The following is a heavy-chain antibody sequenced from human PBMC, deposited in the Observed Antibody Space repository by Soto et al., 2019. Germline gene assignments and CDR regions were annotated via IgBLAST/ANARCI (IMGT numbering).Heavy chain of an antibody. V-gene: IGHV1-69*01. CDR3: AREYNWNSIYYGMDV. D-gene: IGHD1-7*01. J-gene: IGHJ6*02. CDR2: IIPIFGTA. CDR1: GGIFSSYA. Sequence: QVQLVQSGAEVKKPGSSVKVSCKASGGIFSSYAISWVRRDPGQGLEWMGGIIPIFGTANYAQKFQGRVTITADESTSTAYMELSSPRSEDTAMYYCAREYNWNSIYYGMDVWGQGTTVTVSS.